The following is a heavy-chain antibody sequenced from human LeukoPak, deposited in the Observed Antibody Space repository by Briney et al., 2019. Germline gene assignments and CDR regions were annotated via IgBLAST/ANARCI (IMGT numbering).Heavy chain of an antibody. D-gene: IGHD5-12*01. V-gene: IGHV4-59*08. CDR3: ARHGGRGYSGYDMEYFQH. Sequence: SETLSLTCTVSGGSINSYYWSWMRQPPGKGLEWIGYISYSGSTNFNPSLRSRVTISVDTSKNYFSLKLSPVTAADTAVYYCARHGGRGYSGYDMEYFQHWGQGTLVTVSS. CDR1: GGSINSYY. J-gene: IGHJ1*01. CDR2: ISYSGST.